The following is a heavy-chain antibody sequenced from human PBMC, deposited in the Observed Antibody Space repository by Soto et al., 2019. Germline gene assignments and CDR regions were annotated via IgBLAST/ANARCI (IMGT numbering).Heavy chain of an antibody. D-gene: IGHD6-13*01. CDR1: GGSISSYY. V-gene: IGHV4-59*01. CDR2: IYYSGST. Sequence: SETLSLTCTVSGGSISSYYWSWIRQPPGKGLEWIGYIYYSGSTNYNPSLKSRVTISVDTSKNQFSLKLSSVTAADKAVYYCARTNGTAAAGIDQWGQGTLVTVSS. J-gene: IGHJ4*02. CDR3: ARTNGTAAAGIDQ.